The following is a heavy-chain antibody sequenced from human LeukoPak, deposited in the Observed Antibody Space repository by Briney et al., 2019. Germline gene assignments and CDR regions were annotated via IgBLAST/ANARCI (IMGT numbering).Heavy chain of an antibody. CDR1: GFTFSTYG. D-gene: IGHD4-23*01. J-gene: IGHJ4*02. CDR2: ISYDGSNK. Sequence: LAGGSLRLSCAASGFTFSTYGMHWVRQAPGKGLEWVTVISYDGSNKYYTDSVKGRFTISRDNSKNTLYLQMNSLRTEDTAVYYCAKGGSYGGNLSGFDYWGQGTLVTVSS. CDR3: AKGGSYGGNLSGFDY. V-gene: IGHV3-30*18.